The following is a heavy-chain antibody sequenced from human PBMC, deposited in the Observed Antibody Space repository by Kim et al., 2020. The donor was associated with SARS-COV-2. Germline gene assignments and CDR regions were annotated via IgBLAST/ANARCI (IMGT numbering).Heavy chain of an antibody. D-gene: IGHD3-22*01. CDR1: GGTFSSYA. CDR3: TGYDSSGYYFDY. J-gene: IGHJ4*02. V-gene: IGHV1-69*13. Sequence: SVKVSCKASGGTFSSYAISWVRQAPGQGLEWMGGIIPIFGTANYAQKFQGRVTITADESTSTAYMELSSLRSEDTAVYYCTGYDSSGYYFDYWGQGTLVTVSS. CDR2: IIPIFGTA.